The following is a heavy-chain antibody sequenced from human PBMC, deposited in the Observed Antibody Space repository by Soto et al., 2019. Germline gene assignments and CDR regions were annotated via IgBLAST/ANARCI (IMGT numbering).Heavy chain of an antibody. CDR1: GFTFSSYG. J-gene: IGHJ6*02. D-gene: IGHD3-22*01. CDR2: ISYDGSNK. Sequence: VGSLRLSCAASGFTFSSYGMHWVRQAPGKGLEWVAVISYDGSNKYYADSVKGRFTISRDNSKNTLYLQMNSLRAEDTAVYYCANGASYYDTFDYYYYGMDVWGQGTTVTVSS. CDR3: ANGASYYDTFDYYYYGMDV. V-gene: IGHV3-30*18.